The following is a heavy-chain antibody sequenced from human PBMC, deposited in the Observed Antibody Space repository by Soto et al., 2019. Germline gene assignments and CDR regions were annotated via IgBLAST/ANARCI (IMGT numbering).Heavy chain of an antibody. J-gene: IGHJ5*02. D-gene: IGHD3-9*01. V-gene: IGHV1-58*01. Sequence: GASVKVSCKASGFTFTSSAVQWVRQARGQRLEWIGWIVVGSGNTNYAQKFQERVTITRDMSTSTAYMELSSLRSEDTAVYYCAADPHYDILTGYLPGWFDPWGQGTLVTVSS. CDR2: IVVGSGNT. CDR3: AADPHYDILTGYLPGWFDP. CDR1: GFTFTSSA.